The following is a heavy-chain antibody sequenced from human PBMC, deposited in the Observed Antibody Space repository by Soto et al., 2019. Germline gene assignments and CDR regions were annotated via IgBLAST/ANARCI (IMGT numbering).Heavy chain of an antibody. CDR3: ARDRYYYDSSGYRWDWYFDL. CDR2: IYYSGST. CDR1: GGSVSSGSYY. Sequence: SETLSLNCPVSGGSVSSGSYYWSWIRQPPGKGLEWIGYIYYSGSTNYNPSLKSRVTISVDTSKNQFSLKLSSVTAADTAVYYCARDRYYYDSSGYRWDWYFDLWGRGTLVTVSS. V-gene: IGHV4-61*01. D-gene: IGHD3-22*01. J-gene: IGHJ2*01.